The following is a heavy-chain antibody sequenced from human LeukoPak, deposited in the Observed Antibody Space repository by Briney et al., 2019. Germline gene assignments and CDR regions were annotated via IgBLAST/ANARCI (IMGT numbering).Heavy chain of an antibody. CDR3: TRIYGTTPDY. V-gene: IGHV3-33*01. CDR1: GYTFSSHG. CDR2: IWYDGGKR. Sequence: GGSLRLSCAASGYTFSSHGLHWVRQAPGKGLEWVAVIWYDGGKRYYADSVKGRFTVSKGDSKNTLYLQMNSLRVEDTAVYYCTRIYGTTPDYWGQGTLVTVSS. J-gene: IGHJ4*02. D-gene: IGHD1-1*01.